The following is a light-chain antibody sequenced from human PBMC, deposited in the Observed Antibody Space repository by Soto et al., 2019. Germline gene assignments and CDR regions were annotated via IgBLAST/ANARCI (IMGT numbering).Light chain of an antibody. CDR1: SNDVVNDLL. Sequence: QSALTQPASVSGSPGQSITISCTGTSNDVVNDLLVSWYQQQPGKAPKLMIYEGTKRPAGVSDRFSGSKSGNTASLTISGLQAEDEADYYCCSYAGSVTFTFGGGTKVTVL. J-gene: IGLJ2*01. CDR3: CSYAGSVTFT. CDR2: EGT. V-gene: IGLV2-23*03.